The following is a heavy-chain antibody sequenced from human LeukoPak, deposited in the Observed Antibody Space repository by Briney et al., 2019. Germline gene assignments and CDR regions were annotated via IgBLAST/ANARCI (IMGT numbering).Heavy chain of an antibody. V-gene: IGHV4-34*01. CDR3: ARQPYYFYYMDV. CDR2: INHSGST. J-gene: IGHJ6*03. CDR1: GGSFSGYY. Sequence: PSETLSLTCAVYGGSFSGYYWTWIRQPPGKGLEWIGNINHSGSTNYNPSLKSRVTISVEMSKKQVSLKVNSVTAADTAVYYCARQPYYFYYMDVWGKGTTVTVSS.